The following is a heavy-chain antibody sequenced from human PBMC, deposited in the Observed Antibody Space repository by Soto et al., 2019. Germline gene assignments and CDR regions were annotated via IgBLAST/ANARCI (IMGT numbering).Heavy chain of an antibody. J-gene: IGHJ5*02. Sequence: SQTLSLTCAIPGDSVSSNTASWNWIRQSPSRGLEWLGRTSFRSKWYNDYAVSVKSRIIINPDTSNNQFPLQLNSVTPEDTAVYFCAKGDNLGPKTGYAFDPWGQGIMGTVSS. D-gene: IGHD5-12*01. CDR3: AKGDNLGPKTGYAFDP. CDR2: TSFRSKWYN. CDR1: GDSVSSNTAS. V-gene: IGHV6-1*01.